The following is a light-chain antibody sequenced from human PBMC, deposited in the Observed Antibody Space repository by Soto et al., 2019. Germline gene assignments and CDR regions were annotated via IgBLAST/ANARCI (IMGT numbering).Light chain of an antibody. CDR2: EVS. CDR1: SSDVGGYKF. CDR3: GSYTGSIYV. Sequence: QSALTQPASVSGSPGQSITISCTGTSSDVGGYKFVSWYQQHPGKAPKLMIYEVSNRPSGVSSRFSGSKSGNTASLTISGLQAEDEAGYYCGSYTGSIYVFGTGTKLTVL. V-gene: IGLV2-14*01. J-gene: IGLJ1*01.